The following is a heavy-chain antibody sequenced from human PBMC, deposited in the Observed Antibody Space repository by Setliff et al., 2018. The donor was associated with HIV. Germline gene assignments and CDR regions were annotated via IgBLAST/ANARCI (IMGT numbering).Heavy chain of an antibody. CDR1: GGSVNDFY. CDR2: IHSSGST. V-gene: IGHV4-4*09. D-gene: IGHD2-21*02. J-gene: IGHJ4*02. Sequence: SETLSLTCTVSGGSVNDFYCNWIRQPPGKGPEWIGYIHSSGSTIYNPFLKSRITISLDTSKEQFSLELSSATAADTAVYYCATLDHSGGNFLAYWGQGSLVTVSS. CDR3: ATLDHSGGNFLAY.